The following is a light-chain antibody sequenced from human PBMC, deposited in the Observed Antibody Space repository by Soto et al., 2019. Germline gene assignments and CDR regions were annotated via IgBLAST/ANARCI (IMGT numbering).Light chain of an antibody. V-gene: IGKV1D-12*01. CDR2: ATS. J-gene: IGKJ3*01. CDR3: QQANHFPPI. Sequence: DIQMTQSPSSVSASVGDRVTITCRASQDITTWLAWYQQKPGKAPELLIYATSTLHSGVPSRFSGSGSAADFTLNISSLPPEDFATYYWQQANHFPPIFGPVTKVYIK. CDR1: QDITTW.